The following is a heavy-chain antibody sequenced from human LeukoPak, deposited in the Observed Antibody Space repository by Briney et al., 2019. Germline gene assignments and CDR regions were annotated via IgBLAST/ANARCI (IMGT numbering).Heavy chain of an antibody. V-gene: IGHV4-59*08. CDR1: GGSISSYY. CDR2: IYYSGST. D-gene: IGHD6-19*01. Sequence: PSETLSLTCTVSGGSISSYYWSWIRQPPGKGLEWIGYIYYSGSTNYNPSLKSRVTISVDTSKNQFSLKLSSVTAADTAVYYCAXRGGGWYSFDYWGQGTLVTVSS. J-gene: IGHJ4*02. CDR3: AXRGGGWYSFDY.